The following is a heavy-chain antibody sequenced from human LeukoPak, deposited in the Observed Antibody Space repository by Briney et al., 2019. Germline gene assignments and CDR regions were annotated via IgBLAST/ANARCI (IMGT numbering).Heavy chain of an antibody. Sequence: SETLSLTCTVSGGSISSYYWSWIRQPPGKGLEWIGYIYYSGSTNYNPSLKSRVTISVDTSKNQFSLKLSSVTAAGTAVYYCARAGGNRYYFDYWGQGTLVTVSS. D-gene: IGHD6-25*01. CDR1: GGSISSYY. CDR3: ARAGGNRYYFDY. J-gene: IGHJ4*02. CDR2: IYYSGST. V-gene: IGHV4-59*08.